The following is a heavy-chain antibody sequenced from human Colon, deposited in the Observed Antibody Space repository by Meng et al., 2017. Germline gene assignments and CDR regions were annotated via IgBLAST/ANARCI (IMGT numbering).Heavy chain of an antibody. D-gene: IGHD3-9*01. CDR3: VRQGMTSYSWGY. CDR2: ISQSGTT. Sequence: VQRQESAPGLVTPSGTLSLTCAVSSGSISSSNWWSWVRQPPGKGLEWIGEISQSGTTYYNPSLKSRVTITGDWSKNQFSLNLNSVTAADTALYYCVRQGMTSYSWGYWGQGTLVTVSS. V-gene: IGHV4-4*02. CDR1: SGSISSSNW. J-gene: IGHJ4*02.